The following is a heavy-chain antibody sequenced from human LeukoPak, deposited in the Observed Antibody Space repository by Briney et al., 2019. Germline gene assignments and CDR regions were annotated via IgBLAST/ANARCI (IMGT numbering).Heavy chain of an antibody. CDR1: GFTFSSYA. J-gene: IGHJ4*02. CDR3: ARRDTPDY. V-gene: IGHV3-30*01. D-gene: IGHD5-18*01. CDR2: ISYDGSNK. Sequence: GGSLRLYCAASGFTFSSYAMHWVRQAPGKGLEWVAVISYDGSNKYYADSVKGRFTISRDNSKNTLYLQMNSLRAEDTAVYYCARRDTPDYWGQGTLVTVSS.